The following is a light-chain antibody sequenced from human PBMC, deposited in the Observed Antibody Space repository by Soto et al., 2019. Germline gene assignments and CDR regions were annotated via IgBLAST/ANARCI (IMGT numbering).Light chain of an antibody. CDR1: XSXXXX. J-gene: IGKJ1*01. CDR2: GAS. CDR3: XQYNNWPPWT. V-gene: IGKV3-15*01. Sequence: EVVMTQSPATLSVSPXXXXXXXXXASXSXXXXXAWYQQKPGQAPRLLIYGASTRATGIPARFSGSGSGTEFTLTISSLQSEDXXVYXXXQYNNWPPWTFGQGTKVEIK.